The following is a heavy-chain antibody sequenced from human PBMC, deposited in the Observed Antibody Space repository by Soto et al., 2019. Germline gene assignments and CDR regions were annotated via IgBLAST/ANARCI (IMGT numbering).Heavy chain of an antibody. J-gene: IGHJ4*02. CDR1: GFTFTRYS. Sequence: PGGSLRLSCAASGFTFTRYSMNWVRQAPGTGLEWVSSISSTTNYIYYGDSMKGRFTISRDNAKNSLYLEMNSLRAEDTAVYYCARESEDLTSNFDYWGQGTLVTVSS. CDR2: ISSTTNYI. V-gene: IGHV3-21*06. CDR3: ARESEDLTSNFDY.